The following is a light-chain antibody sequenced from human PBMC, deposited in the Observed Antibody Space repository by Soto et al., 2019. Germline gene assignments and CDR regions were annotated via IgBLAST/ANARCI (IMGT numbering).Light chain of an antibody. CDR2: DAS. Sequence: DIQMTQSPSTLSASVGDRVTITCRASQSIRYWLAWCQHKPGRAPKLLIYDASTLESGVPTRFSGSGSGTEFTLTISSLHPDDFATYYCQQYNILSTFGQGTKVDIK. V-gene: IGKV1-5*01. J-gene: IGKJ1*01. CDR3: QQYNILST. CDR1: QSIRYW.